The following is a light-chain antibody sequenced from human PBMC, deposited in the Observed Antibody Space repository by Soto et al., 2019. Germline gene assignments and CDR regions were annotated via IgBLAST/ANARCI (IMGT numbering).Light chain of an antibody. CDR1: QSIITF. J-gene: IGKJ4*01. CDR3: LQDHEHLT. V-gene: IGKV1-39*01. Sequence: DIQMTQSPSSLSASVGDRVTITCRASQSIITFLNWYQQTPGKAPKLLIYAASSLQSGVPSRFSGSGSGTDFTLTISSLQPEDSASYYCLQDHEHLTFGGGTKVDIK. CDR2: AAS.